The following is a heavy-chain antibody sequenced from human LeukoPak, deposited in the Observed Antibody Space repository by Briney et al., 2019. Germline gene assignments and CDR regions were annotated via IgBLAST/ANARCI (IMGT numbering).Heavy chain of an antibody. J-gene: IGHJ6*02. CDR3: AKSRSRYCSSSYYYYGMDV. CDR1: GFTFSGYA. D-gene: IGHD2-2*01. Sequence: GGSLRLSCAASGFTFSGYAMSWVRQAPGKGLEWVSAISGSGGSTYYADSVKGRFTISRDNSKNTLYLQMNSLRAEDTAVYYCAKSRSRYCSSSYYYYGMDVWGQGTTATVSS. V-gene: IGHV3-23*01. CDR2: ISGSGGST.